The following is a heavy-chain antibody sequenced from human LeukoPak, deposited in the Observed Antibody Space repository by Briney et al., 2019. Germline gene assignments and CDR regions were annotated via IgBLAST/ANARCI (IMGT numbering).Heavy chain of an antibody. Sequence: GASVKVSCKASGYTFTSYGISWVRQAPGQGLEWMGWISAYSGNTNYAQKLQGRVTMTTDTSTSTAYMELRSLRSDDTAVYYCSLGYCSGGSCYYDYWGQGTLVTVSS. CDR2: ISAYSGNT. J-gene: IGHJ4*02. CDR3: SLGYCSGGSCYYDY. V-gene: IGHV1-18*04. D-gene: IGHD2-15*01. CDR1: GYTFTSYG.